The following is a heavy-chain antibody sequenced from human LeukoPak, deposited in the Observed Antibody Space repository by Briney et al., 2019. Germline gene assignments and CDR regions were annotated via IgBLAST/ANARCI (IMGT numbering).Heavy chain of an antibody. CDR2: IYYSGST. D-gene: IGHD3-10*01. CDR1: GGSIGSSSYY. V-gene: IGHV4-39*07. J-gene: IGHJ5*02. Sequence: SETLSLTCTVSGGSIGSSSYYWGWIRQPPGKGLEWIGSIYYSGSTYYNPSLKSRVTISVDTSKNQFSLKLSSVTAADTAVYYCARERYYYGSGTSMWGPWGQGTLVTVSS. CDR3: ARERYYYGSGTSMWGP.